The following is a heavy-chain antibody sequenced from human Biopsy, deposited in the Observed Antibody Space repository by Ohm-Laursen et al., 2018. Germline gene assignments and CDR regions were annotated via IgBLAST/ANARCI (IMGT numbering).Heavy chain of an antibody. Sequence: SDTLSLTCTVSGGSLSSYSWSWIRQPAGKGLEWIGQIYTSGITNYNPSLKSRVTMSVDTSKNKFHLRVSSVTAADTAVYYCARDRDRRGWFDPWGQGTLVTVSS. CDR2: IYTSGIT. CDR1: GGSLSSYS. D-gene: IGHD1-14*01. V-gene: IGHV4-4*07. J-gene: IGHJ5*02. CDR3: ARDRDRRGWFDP.